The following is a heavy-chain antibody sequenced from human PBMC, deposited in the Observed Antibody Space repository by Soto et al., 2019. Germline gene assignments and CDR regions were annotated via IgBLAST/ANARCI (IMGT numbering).Heavy chain of an antibody. Sequence: QVQLQESGPGLVKPSETLSLTCTVSGGSISGYYWSWIRQPPGKGLEWIGDMYNTGSTVYNPSFKSRVTISVYTSKNQFSLKLNSVTAADTAVYYCARDLWGYCGTDCYPLDVWGQGTTVTVSS. V-gene: IGHV4-59*01. D-gene: IGHD2-21*02. J-gene: IGHJ6*02. CDR1: GGSISGYY. CDR3: ARDLWGYCGTDCYPLDV. CDR2: MYNTGST.